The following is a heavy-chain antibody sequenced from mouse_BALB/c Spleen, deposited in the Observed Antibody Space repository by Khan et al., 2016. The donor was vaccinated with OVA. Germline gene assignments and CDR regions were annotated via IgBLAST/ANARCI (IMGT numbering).Heavy chain of an antibody. Sequence: EVELVESGPGLVKPSQSLSLTCTVTGYSITSDYAWNWIRQFPENKLEWMGYISYSGRTSYNPSLKSRISITRDTSKNQFLLQLNSVTTEDTATYYCARSVTSTTVVATDFDYWGQGTTLTVSS. D-gene: IGHD1-1*01. CDR1: GYSITSDYA. CDR2: ISYSGRT. V-gene: IGHV3-2*02. J-gene: IGHJ2*01. CDR3: ARSVTSTTVVATDFDY.